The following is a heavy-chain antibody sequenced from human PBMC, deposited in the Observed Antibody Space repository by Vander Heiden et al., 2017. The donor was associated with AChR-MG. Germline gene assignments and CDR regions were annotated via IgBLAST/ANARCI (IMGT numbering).Heavy chain of an antibody. CDR1: GGSISSGGYY. CDR2: IYYSGST. V-gene: IGHV4-31*03. Sequence: QVQLQESGPGLVKPSQTLSLTCTVPGGSISSGGYYWSWIRQYPGKGLEWIGYIYYSGSTYYNPSLKSRVTISIDTSKNQFSLKLSSVTAADTAVYYCARGSGTTVTTCWFDPWGQGTLVTVSS. CDR3: ARGSGTTVTTCWFDP. D-gene: IGHD4-4*01. J-gene: IGHJ5*02.